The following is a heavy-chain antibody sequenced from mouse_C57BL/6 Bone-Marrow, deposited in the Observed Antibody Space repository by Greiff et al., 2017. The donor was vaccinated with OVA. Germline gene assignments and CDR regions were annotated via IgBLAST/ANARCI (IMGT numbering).Heavy chain of an antibody. V-gene: IGHV1-39*01. Sequence: VQLKESGPELVKPGASVKISCKASGYSFTDYNMNWVKQSNGKSLEWIGVINPNYGTTSYNQKFKGKATLTVDQSSSTAYMQLNSLTSEDSAVYYCALDSSGYGYYAMDYWGQGTSVTVSS. CDR1: GYSFTDYN. CDR2: INPNYGTT. CDR3: ALDSSGYGYYAMDY. D-gene: IGHD3-2*02. J-gene: IGHJ4*01.